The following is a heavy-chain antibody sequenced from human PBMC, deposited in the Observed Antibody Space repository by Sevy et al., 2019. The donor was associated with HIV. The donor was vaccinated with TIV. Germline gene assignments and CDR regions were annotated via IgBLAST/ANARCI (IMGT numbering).Heavy chain of an antibody. CDR1: GVSISGTRHY. Sequence: SETLSLICAVSGVSISGTRHYWGWIRQPPGKGLEWIGSIYYSGSTYYNPSVKSRVTILIDTSKNQFSLRLSSVTAADTAVYYCARGIDYDHIWGTYRDYWGQGILVTVSS. J-gene: IGHJ4*02. D-gene: IGHD3-16*02. CDR2: IYYSGST. CDR3: ARGIDYDHIWGTYRDY. V-gene: IGHV4-39*01.